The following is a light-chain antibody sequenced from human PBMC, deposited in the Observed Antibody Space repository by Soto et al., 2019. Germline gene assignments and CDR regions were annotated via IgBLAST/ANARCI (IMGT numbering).Light chain of an antibody. V-gene: IGKV3-11*01. J-gene: IGKJ1*01. CDR1: ENVRTF. CDR2: GAS. Sequence: EVVLTQSPATLSLSPGERATLSCRASENVRTFVDWYQQKPGHAPRLLLYGASNRATGIPARFSGSGSGTDFTHPISDLEPEDFAVYYCQQHSHWPPWTFGQGTRVEIQ. CDR3: QQHSHWPPWT.